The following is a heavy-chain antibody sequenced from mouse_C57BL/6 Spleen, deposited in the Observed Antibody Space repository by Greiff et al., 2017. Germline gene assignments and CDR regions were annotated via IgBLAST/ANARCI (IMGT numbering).Heavy chain of an antibody. CDR2: VYPGSGSI. CDR3: AGHEGGLYYCGSSSAWFAY. J-gene: IGHJ3*01. CDR1: GYTFTEYT. V-gene: IGHV1-62-2*01. D-gene: IGHD1-1*01. Sequence: VQLQQSGAELVKPGASVKLSCKASGYTFTEYTIHWVKQRSGQGLEWIGWVYPGSGSIKYNEKFKDKATLTADKSSSTAYMELSRLTSEDSTVYFCAGHEGGLYYCGSSSAWFAYWGQGTLVTVSA.